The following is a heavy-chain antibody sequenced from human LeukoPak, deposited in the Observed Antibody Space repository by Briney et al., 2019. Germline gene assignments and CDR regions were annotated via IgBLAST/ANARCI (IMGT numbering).Heavy chain of an antibody. J-gene: IGHJ4*02. V-gene: IGHV1-69*13. D-gene: IGHD3-3*01. CDR3: ASPTRDFGVVTHFDY. Sequence: SVKVSCTASGGTFSSYAISWVRQAPGQGLEWMGGIIPIFGTANYAQKFQGRVTITADESTSTAYMELSSLRSEDTAVYYRASPTRDFGVVTHFDYWGQGTLVTVSS. CDR1: GGTFSSYA. CDR2: IIPIFGTA.